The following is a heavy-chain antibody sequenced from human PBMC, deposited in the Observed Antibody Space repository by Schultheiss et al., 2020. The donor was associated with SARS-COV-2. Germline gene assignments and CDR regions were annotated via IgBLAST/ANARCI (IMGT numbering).Heavy chain of an antibody. CDR1: GGSISSYY. J-gene: IGHJ6*02. Sequence: SETLSLTCTVSGGSISSYYWSWIRQPAGKGLEWIGRIYTSASTNYNPSLKSRVTISEDTSKNQFSLKLSSVTAADTAVYYCARDRPNYYGSGSYLAAYYYYYGMDVWGQGTTVTVSS. CDR3: ARDRPNYYGSGSYLAAYYYYYGMDV. CDR2: IYTSAST. V-gene: IGHV4-4*07. D-gene: IGHD3-10*01.